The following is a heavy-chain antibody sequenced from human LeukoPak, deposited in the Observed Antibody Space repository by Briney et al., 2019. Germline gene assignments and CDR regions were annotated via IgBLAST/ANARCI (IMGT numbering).Heavy chain of an antibody. D-gene: IGHD2-2*01. CDR2: IYYRGST. CDR1: GGSISSGDYY. J-gene: IGHJ6*02. V-gene: IGHV4-30-4*01. Sequence: SQTLSLTCTVSGGSISSGDYYWSWMRQPPGKGLEWVGYIYYRGSTYYNPSLKSRVTISVDTSKNQFSLKLSSVTAADTAVYYCAREGRQPHYYYGMDVWGQGTTVTVSS. CDR3: AREGRQPHYYYGMDV.